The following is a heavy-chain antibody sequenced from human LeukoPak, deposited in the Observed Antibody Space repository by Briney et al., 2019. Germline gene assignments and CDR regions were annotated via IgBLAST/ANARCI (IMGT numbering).Heavy chain of an antibody. CDR2: INPTGGST. V-gene: IGHV1-46*01. CDR3: AIYGSGADAFDI. J-gene: IGHJ3*02. D-gene: IGHD3-10*01. Sequence: ASVKVSCKASGYTFTSYYMHWVRQAPGRGLEWMGLINPTGGSTGYAQKFQGRVTMTRDMSTSTDYMELSSLRSEDTAVYYCAIYGSGADAFDIWGQGTMVTVSS. CDR1: GYTFTSYY.